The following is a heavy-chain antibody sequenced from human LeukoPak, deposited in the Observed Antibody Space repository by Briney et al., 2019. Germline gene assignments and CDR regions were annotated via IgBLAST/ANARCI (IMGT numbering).Heavy chain of an antibody. J-gene: IGHJ4*02. Sequence: SETLSLTCTVSGGSISSYYWSWIRQPPGKGLEWIGYIYYSGSTNYNPSLKSRVSMSLDTSKNQFSLKLSSVTAADTAVYYCARGPYGRFDYWGQGMLVTVSS. V-gene: IGHV4-59*01. CDR2: IYYSGST. D-gene: IGHD2-21*01. CDR3: ARGPYGRFDY. CDR1: GGSISSYY.